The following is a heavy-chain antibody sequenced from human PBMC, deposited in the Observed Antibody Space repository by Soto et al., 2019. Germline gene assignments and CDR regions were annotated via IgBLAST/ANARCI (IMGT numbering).Heavy chain of an antibody. V-gene: IGHV4-39*01. CDR1: GGSISGSGYY. Sequence: SETLCLTCTVSGGSISGSGYYWGWIRQSPGKGLEWIGTIFYSGTTYYNPSLESRITISQDTSNNHFYLKLTSVTAADTAVYYCARHFYDSSGSHAPNHYPMDVRGQVTTVT. CDR2: IFYSGTT. D-gene: IGHD3-22*01. CDR3: ARHFYDSSGSHAPNHYPMDV. J-gene: IGHJ6*02.